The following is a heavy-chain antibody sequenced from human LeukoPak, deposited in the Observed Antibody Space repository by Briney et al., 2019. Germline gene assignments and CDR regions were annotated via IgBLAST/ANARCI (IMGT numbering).Heavy chain of an antibody. Sequence: RPGGSLRLSCAASGFTVSSNYMSWVRQAPGKGLEWVSGISWNGGSIGYADSVKGRFTISRDNAQNSLYLQMNSLRAEDTALYYCVAISQVGEEDYWGQGTLVTVSP. D-gene: IGHD1-26*01. V-gene: IGHV3-20*04. J-gene: IGHJ4*02. CDR2: ISWNGGSI. CDR3: VAISQVGEEDY. CDR1: GFTVSSNY.